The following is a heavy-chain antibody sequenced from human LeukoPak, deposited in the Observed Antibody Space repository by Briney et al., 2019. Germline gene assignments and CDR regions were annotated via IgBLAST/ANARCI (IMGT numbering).Heavy chain of an antibody. V-gene: IGHV1-3*03. J-gene: IGHJ5*02. CDR1: GYTFTSYA. D-gene: IGHD6-6*01. CDR3: ARGIAARTYNWFDP. CDR2: INAGNGNT. Sequence: ASVKVSCKASGYTFTSYAMHWVRQAPGQRLEWMGWINAGNGNTKYSQEFQGRVTITRNTSISTAYMELSSLRSEDTAVYYCARGIAARTYNWFDPWGQGTLVTVSS.